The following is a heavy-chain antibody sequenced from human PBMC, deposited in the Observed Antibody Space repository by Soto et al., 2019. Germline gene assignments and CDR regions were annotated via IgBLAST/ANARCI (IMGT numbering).Heavy chain of an antibody. CDR1: GFTFTKYA. V-gene: IGHV3-23*01. CDR3: VKDWSGDKCPCMDV. J-gene: IGHJ6*02. Sequence: GGSLRLSCQASGFTFTKYAMTWVRQAPGKGLEWVSSISASGDTTYYAASVKGRFTISRDSSKSTLFLEMDTLGVEDTAIYYCVKDWSGDKCPCMDVWGLGTTVTVSS. D-gene: IGHD3-3*01. CDR2: ISASGDTT.